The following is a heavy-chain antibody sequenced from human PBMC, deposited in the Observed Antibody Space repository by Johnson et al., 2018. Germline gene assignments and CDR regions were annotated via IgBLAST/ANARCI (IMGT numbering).Heavy chain of an antibody. Sequence: EVQLVETGGGLVQPGRSLRLSCAASGFTFSSYAMTWVRQAPGKGLEWVSDISGSGDSTNYADSVKGRFTISRDNSKNTLYLQMNSLRAEDTAVYYCARGDIVVVVVAREYFQHWGQGTLVTVSS. J-gene: IGHJ1*01. V-gene: IGHV3-23*04. D-gene: IGHD2-15*01. CDR1: GFTFSSYA. CDR3: ARGDIVVVVVAREYFQH. CDR2: ISGSGDST.